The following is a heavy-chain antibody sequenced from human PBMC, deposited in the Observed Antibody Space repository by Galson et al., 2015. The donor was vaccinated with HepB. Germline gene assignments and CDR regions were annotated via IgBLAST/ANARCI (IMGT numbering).Heavy chain of an antibody. CDR2: ISAYNGNT. V-gene: IGHV1-18*04. Sequence: SCKASGYTFTSYGISWVRQAPGQGLEWMGWISAYNGNTNYAQKLQGRVTMTTDTSTSTAYMELRSLRSDDTAVYYCARDMYYYDSSGYCPFDYWGQGTLVTVSS. CDR1: GYTFTSYG. J-gene: IGHJ4*02. CDR3: ARDMYYYDSSGYCPFDY. D-gene: IGHD3-22*01.